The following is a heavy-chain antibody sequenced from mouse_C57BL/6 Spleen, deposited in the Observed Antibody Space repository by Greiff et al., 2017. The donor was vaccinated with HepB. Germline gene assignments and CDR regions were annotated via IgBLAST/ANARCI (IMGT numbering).Heavy chain of an antibody. D-gene: IGHD1-1*01. CDR3: AREGRDYYGSSSYWYFDV. J-gene: IGHJ1*03. Sequence: EVKLMESGPGLVKPSQSLSLTCSVTGYSITSGYYWNWIRQFPGNKLEWMGYISYDGSNNYNPSLKNRISITRDTSKNQFFLKLNSVTTEDTATYYCAREGRDYYGSSSYWYFDVWGTGTTVTVSS. V-gene: IGHV3-6*01. CDR1: GYSITSGYY. CDR2: ISYDGSN.